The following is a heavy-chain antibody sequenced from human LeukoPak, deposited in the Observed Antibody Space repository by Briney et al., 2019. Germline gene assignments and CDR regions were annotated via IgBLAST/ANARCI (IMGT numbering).Heavy chain of an antibody. Sequence: ASVKVSCKASGYIFTDHYMHWVRQAPGQGLEWMGWINPNSGGTNNAQKFQGRVTMTRDTSISTAYMELNSLRSDDTAVYYCARDDYGSGSYSYWGQGILVTVSS. J-gene: IGHJ4*02. CDR2: INPNSGGT. CDR3: ARDDYGSGSYSY. V-gene: IGHV1-2*02. CDR1: GYIFTDHY. D-gene: IGHD3-10*01.